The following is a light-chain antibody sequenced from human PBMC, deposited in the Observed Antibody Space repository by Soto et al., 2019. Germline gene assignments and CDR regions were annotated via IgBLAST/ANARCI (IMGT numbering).Light chain of an antibody. CDR2: GAS. Sequence: EIVFTQSPCTLSLSPGKRATLSCRASQSISNSYLAWYQQRPGQAPRLLIYGASSRATGIPDRFSGSGSGTEFTLTIDGLEPEDFVVYYCQQYGYSPITFGQGTRLEIK. CDR3: QQYGYSPIT. J-gene: IGKJ5*01. CDR1: QSISNSY. V-gene: IGKV3-20*01.